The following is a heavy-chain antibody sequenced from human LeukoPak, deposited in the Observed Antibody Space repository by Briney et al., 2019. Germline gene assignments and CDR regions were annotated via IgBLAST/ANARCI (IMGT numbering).Heavy chain of an antibody. V-gene: IGHV3-30-3*01. J-gene: IGHJ4*02. CDR1: GFTFSNAW. D-gene: IGHD2-2*01. CDR3: ARDAYPYYFDY. CDR2: ISYDGSNK. Sequence: PGGSLRLSCAASGFTFSNAWMSWVRQAPGKGLEWVAVISYDGSNKYYADSVKGRFTISRDNSKNTLYLQMNSLRAEDTAVYYCARDAYPYYFDYWGQGTLVTVSS.